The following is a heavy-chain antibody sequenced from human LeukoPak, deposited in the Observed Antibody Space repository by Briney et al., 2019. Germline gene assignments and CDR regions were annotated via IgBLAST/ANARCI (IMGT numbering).Heavy chain of an antibody. V-gene: IGHV3-21*01. J-gene: IGHJ4*02. CDR2: ISSSSSYI. D-gene: IGHD3-10*01. Sequence: GGSLRLSCAASGFTFSSYSMNWVRQAPGKGLEWVSSISSSSSYICYADSVKGRFTISRDNAKNSLYLQMNSLRAEDTAVYYCARAPRELFDYWGQGTLVTVSS. CDR3: ARAPRELFDY. CDR1: GFTFSSYS.